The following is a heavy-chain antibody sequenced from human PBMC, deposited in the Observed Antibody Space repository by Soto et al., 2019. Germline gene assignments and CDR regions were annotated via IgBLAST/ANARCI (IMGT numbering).Heavy chain of an antibody. Sequence: SWISQAPGKGLEWVASIKRDGSEDHYVDSVKGRFTISRDNAENSLYLQMNSLKVDDTPVYYCARDPRRRLDFWVPGTLVTVSS. J-gene: IGHJ4*02. CDR2: IKRDGSED. CDR3: ARDPRRRLDF. D-gene: IGHD3-16*01. V-gene: IGHV3-7*03.